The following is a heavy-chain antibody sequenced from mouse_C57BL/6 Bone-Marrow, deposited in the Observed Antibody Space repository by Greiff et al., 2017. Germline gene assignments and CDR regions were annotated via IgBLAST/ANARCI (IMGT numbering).Heavy chain of an antibody. CDR2: ISSGSSTI. V-gene: IGHV5-17*01. D-gene: IGHD1-1*01. CDR1: GFTFSDYG. Sequence: EVQGVESGGGLVKPGGSLKLSCAASGFTFSDYGMHWVRQAPEKGLEWVAYISSGSSTIYYADTVKGRFTISRDNAKNTLFLQMTSLRSEDTAMYYCARGYYGSSFGGQGTLVTVSA. CDR3: ARGYYGSSF. J-gene: IGHJ3*01.